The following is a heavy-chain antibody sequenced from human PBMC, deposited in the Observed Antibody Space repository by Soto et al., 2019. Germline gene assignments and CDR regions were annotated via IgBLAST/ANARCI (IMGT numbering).Heavy chain of an antibody. D-gene: IGHD2-8*02. CDR2: VYYTVTT. CDR3: ARVGSTESCFDP. Sequence: QVQLQESGPGLVKPSETLSLTCTVSGGSVSAGSYYWSWIRQSPGKGLEWIGFVYYTVTTSYTPSLKSRVTMSLDTSKNQLSLNLSSVTAADTAVYYCARVGSTESCFDPRGQGTLVTVSS. J-gene: IGHJ5*02. CDR1: GGSVSAGSYY. V-gene: IGHV4-61*01.